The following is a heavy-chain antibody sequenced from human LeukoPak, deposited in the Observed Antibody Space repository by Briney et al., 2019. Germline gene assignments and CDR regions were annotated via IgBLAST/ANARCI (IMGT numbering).Heavy chain of an antibody. D-gene: IGHD5-18*01. J-gene: IGHJ4*02. V-gene: IGHV3-21*01. CDR1: GFTFSSYS. CDR3: AREGGYSYGYPTYIDY. Sequence: GGSLRLSCAASGFTFSSYSMNWVRQAPGKGLEWVSSISSSSSYIYYADSVKGRFTISRDNAKNSLYLQMNSLRAEDTAVYYCAREGGYSYGYPTYIDYWGQGTLVIVSS. CDR2: ISSSSSYI.